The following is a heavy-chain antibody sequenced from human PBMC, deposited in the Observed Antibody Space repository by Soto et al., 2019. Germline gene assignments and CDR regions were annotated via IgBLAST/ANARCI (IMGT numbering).Heavy chain of an antibody. J-gene: IGHJ5*02. D-gene: IGHD1-20*01. CDR1: GGSISSYY. CDR2: IYTSGST. CDR3: ARDMRGVYNWNPPAYNWFDP. V-gene: IGHV4-4*07. Sequence: QVQLQESGPGLVKPSETLSLTCTVSGGSISSYYWSWIRQPAGKGLAWIGRIYTSGSTNYNPSLKSRVTMSVDTSKNQFSLKLSSVTAADTAVYYCARDMRGVYNWNPPAYNWFDPWGQGTLVTVSS.